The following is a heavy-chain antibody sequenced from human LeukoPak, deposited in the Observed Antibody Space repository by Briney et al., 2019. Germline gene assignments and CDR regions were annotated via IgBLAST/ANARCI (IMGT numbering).Heavy chain of an antibody. J-gene: IGHJ4*02. Sequence: ASVKVSCKASGCTFTSFGISWVRQAPGQGLEWMGWISAYNGNTNYPQKLQGRVTMTTDTSTSTAYMELRSLRSDDTAVYYCAREVDCSGGSCYFGPIFDYWGQGTLVTVSS. V-gene: IGHV1-18*01. CDR2: ISAYNGNT. D-gene: IGHD2-15*01. CDR3: AREVDCSGGSCYFGPIFDY. CDR1: GCTFTSFG.